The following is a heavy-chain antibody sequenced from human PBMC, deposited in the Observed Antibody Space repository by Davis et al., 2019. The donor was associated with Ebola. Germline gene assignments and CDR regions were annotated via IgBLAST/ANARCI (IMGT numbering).Heavy chain of an antibody. CDR2: INPNSGGT. J-gene: IGHJ6*02. D-gene: IGHD3-3*01. V-gene: IGHV1-2*02. CDR3: ARGNYDFWSGWPYYYYGMDV. CDR1: GYTFTGYY. Sequence: ASVKVSCKASGYTFTGYYMHWVRQAPGQGLEWMGWINPNSGGTNYAQKFQGRVTMTRDTSISTAYMELSRLRSDDTAVYYCARGNYDFWSGWPYYYYGMDVWGQGTTVTVSS.